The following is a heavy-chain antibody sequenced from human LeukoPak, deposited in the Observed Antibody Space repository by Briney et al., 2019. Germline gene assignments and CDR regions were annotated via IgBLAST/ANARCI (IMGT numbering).Heavy chain of an antibody. CDR3: ARESTSHKDAFDI. CDR2: IIPIFGTA. V-gene: IGHV1-69*13. Sequence: VASVNVSCKASGGTFSSSSISWVRQAPGQGLEWMGGIIPIFGTANYAQKFQGRVTITADESTSTAYMELSSLRSEDTAVYYCARESTSHKDAFDIWGQGTMVTVSS. CDR1: GGTFSSSS. J-gene: IGHJ3*02.